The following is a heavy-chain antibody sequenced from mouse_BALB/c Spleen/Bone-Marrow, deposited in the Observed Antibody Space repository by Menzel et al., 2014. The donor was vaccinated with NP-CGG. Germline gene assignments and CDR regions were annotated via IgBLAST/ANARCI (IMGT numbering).Heavy chain of an antibody. D-gene: IGHD4-1*01. CDR3: ARLGRDY. CDR2: IYPYNGGT. Sequence: SGPELVKPGASVKISCKASGYTFTDYNMHWVKQNHGKSLEWIGYIYPYNGGTGYNQKFKSKATLTVDNSSSTAYMELRSLTSEDSAVYYCARLGRDYWGQGTTLTVSS. J-gene: IGHJ2*01. CDR1: GYTFTDYN. V-gene: IGHV1S29*02.